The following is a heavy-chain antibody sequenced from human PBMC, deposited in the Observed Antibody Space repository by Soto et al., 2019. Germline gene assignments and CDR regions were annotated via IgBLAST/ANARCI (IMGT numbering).Heavy chain of an antibody. J-gene: IGHJ6*02. CDR2: INAGNGNT. CDR1: GYTFTSYA. V-gene: IGHV1-3*01. Sequence: ASVKVSCKASGYTFTSYAMHWVRQAPGQRLEWMGWINAGNGNTKYSQKFQGRVTITRDTSASTAYMELSSLRSEDTAVYYCARDLGEYCSGGSCYSGGPYYGMDGWGQGNKVTVAS. D-gene: IGHD2-15*01. CDR3: ARDLGEYCSGGSCYSGGPYYGMDG.